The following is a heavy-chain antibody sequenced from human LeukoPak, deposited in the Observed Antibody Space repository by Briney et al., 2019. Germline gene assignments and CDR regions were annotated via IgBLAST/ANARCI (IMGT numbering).Heavy chain of an antibody. CDR1: GFTFGSCW. CDR2: INSDGSST. Sequence: PGGSLRLSCAPSGFTFGSCWMRWVRHVPGKGLVWVSRINSDGSSTSYADSVKGRFTISRDNAKNTLYLQMNSLRAEDTAVYYCARDTFGRLDYWGQGTLVTVSS. CDR3: ARDTFGRLDY. D-gene: IGHD2-15*01. J-gene: IGHJ4*02. V-gene: IGHV3-74*01.